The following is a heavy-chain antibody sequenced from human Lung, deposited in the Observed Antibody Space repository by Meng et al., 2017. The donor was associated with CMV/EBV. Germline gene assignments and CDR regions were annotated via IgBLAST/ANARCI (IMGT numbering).Heavy chain of an antibody. CDR1: WFTFSNYW. J-gene: IGHJ4*02. CDR3: VREGGQWFY. Sequence: EGELVESGGGLVQPGGSLRLSCSASWFTFSNYWTHWVRQVPGKAPVWVSRIDSQESSMTYADSVKGRFTVSRDNGKNTLYLQMNSLRIEDTAVYYCVREGGQWFYWGQGTLVTVSS. CDR2: IDSQESSM. D-gene: IGHD3-22*01. V-gene: IGHV3-74*03.